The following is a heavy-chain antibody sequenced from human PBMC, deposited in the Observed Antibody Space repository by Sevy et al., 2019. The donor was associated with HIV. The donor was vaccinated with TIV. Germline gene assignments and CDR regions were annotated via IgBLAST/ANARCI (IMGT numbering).Heavy chain of an antibody. D-gene: IGHD3-22*01. J-gene: IGHJ6*02. Sequence: GGSMRLSCAASGFSVSSNYMSWVRQAPGKGLEWVSVIYSGDRTDYADSVKGRFTISRDNSKNTLYLQMNSLRAEDTAGYYCARDRVTYYYDSSGYYTSGYGMDVWGQGTTVTVSS. CDR1: GFSVSSNY. CDR2: IYSGDRT. CDR3: ARDRVTYYYDSSGYYTSGYGMDV. V-gene: IGHV3-53*01.